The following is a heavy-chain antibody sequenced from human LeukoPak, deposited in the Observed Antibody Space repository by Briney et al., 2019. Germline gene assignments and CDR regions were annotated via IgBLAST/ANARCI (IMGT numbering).Heavy chain of an antibody. V-gene: IGHV4-59*01. CDR2: IYYSGST. Sequence: KSSETLSLTCNVSGGSIINYYWSWIRQPPGKGLEWIGYIYYSGSTNYNPSLKSRVTISVDTSKNQFSLKLSSVTAADTAVYYCARADGVALPEYFQHWGQGTLVTVSS. CDR1: GGSIINYY. D-gene: IGHD2-15*01. CDR3: ARADGVALPEYFQH. J-gene: IGHJ1*01.